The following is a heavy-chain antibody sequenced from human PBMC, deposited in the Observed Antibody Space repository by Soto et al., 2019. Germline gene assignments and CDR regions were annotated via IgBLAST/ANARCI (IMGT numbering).Heavy chain of an antibody. J-gene: IGHJ6*02. V-gene: IGHV4-34*01. CDR3: ASGSRMRIPAASGRDYSYHGLDV. CDR2: INHRGSI. Sequence: QVQLQQWGAGLLKPSETLSLNCAVYGGSFSGYYWSWIRQPPGKGLEWIGEINHRGSINYNPSLTGGATMPVDTSKNQFSLKLHSVTAAGTAVFYRASGSRMRIPAASGRDYSYHGLDVWGQGTAVTVSS. CDR1: GGSFSGYY. D-gene: IGHD2-15*01.